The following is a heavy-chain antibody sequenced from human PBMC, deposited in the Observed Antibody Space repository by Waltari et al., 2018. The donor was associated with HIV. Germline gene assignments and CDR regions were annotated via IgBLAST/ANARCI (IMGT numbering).Heavy chain of an antibody. CDR3: ARKAVREYHNWFDP. CDR1: GGSFSGYY. J-gene: IGHJ5*02. D-gene: IGHD2-2*01. Sequence: QVQLQQWGAGLLKPSETLSLTCAVYGGSFSGYYWSWIRQPPGKGLEWIGEINHSGSTNYNPSLKSRVTISVDTSKNQFSLKLSSVTAADTAVYYCARKAVREYHNWFDPWGQGTLVTVSS. CDR2: INHSGST. V-gene: IGHV4-34*01.